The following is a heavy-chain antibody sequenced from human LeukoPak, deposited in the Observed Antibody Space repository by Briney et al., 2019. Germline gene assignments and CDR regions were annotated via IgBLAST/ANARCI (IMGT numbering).Heavy chain of an antibody. D-gene: IGHD4-17*01. J-gene: IGHJ4*02. CDR2: IYPGDSDT. CDR3: ARQGIDYGDYGEFDY. V-gene: IGHV5-51*01. Sequence: GESLKISCKGSGYSFTSYWIGWVRQMPGKGLEWMGIIYPGDSDTRYSPSFQGQVTISADKSISTAYLQWSSLKASDTAMYYCARQGIDYGDYGEFDYWGQGTLVTVSS. CDR1: GYSFTSYW.